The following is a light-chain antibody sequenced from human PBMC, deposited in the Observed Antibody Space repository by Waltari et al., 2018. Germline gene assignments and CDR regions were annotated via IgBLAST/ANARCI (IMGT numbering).Light chain of an antibody. CDR3: SSYTSLNTR. V-gene: IGLV2-14*03. CDR2: DVA. J-gene: IGLJ2*01. Sequence: QSALTQPASMSGSPGQSITISCTGTSSDVDGFNFVSWYQQYPGKAPKLIIYDVANRPHGVSRRFSGSGSCDTASLTISGLQAEDEADYFCSSYTSLNTRFGVGTKRTVL. CDR1: SSDVDGFNF.